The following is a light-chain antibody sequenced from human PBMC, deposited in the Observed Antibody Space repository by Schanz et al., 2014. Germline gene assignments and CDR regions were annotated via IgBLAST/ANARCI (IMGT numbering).Light chain of an antibody. V-gene: IGKV1-5*03. J-gene: IGKJ2*01. Sequence: DIQMTQSPSTLSASLGDRVTITCRASQSISTWLAWYQHKPGKAPKLLMYKASSLESWVPSRFSGSGSGTEFTLTISSLQPEDFATYYCQQSYSTPPYTFGQGTKLEIK. CDR1: QSISTW. CDR3: QQSYSTPPYT. CDR2: KAS.